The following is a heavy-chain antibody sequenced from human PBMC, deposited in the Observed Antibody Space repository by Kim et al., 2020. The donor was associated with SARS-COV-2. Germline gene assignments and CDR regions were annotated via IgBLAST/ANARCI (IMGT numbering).Heavy chain of an antibody. CDR3: ARDYNYGDYKSYYFDC. CDR1: GFTVSGTS. CDR2: IYSGGNT. V-gene: IGHV3-53*01. J-gene: IGHJ4*02. D-gene: IGHD4-17*01. Sequence: GGSLRLSCAAPGFTVSGTSMSWVRQAPGKGLEWVSRIYSGGNTYYTDSVKGRFTISRDNSRNTLYLQMNSLRAEDTAVYYCARDYNYGDYKSYYFDCWGQGTLVTVSS.